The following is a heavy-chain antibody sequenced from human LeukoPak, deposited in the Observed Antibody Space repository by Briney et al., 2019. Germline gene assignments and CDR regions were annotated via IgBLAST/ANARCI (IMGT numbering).Heavy chain of an antibody. J-gene: IGHJ4*02. CDR1: GFTFSSYW. Sequence: GGSLRLSCAASGFTFSSYWMNWARQAPGKGLEWVASINHKGNVNYYVDSVKGRFTISRDNAKNSLYLQMNSLRAEDTAVYYCARTSRSSFDYWGQGTLVIVSS. CDR2: INHKGNVN. CDR3: ARTSRSSFDY. V-gene: IGHV3-7*01. D-gene: IGHD6-6*01.